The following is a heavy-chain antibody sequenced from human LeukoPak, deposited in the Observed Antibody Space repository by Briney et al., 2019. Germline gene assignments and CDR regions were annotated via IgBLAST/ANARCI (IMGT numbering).Heavy chain of an antibody. CDR2: INPSGGST. Sequence: GASVKVSCKASGYIFTNYYMHWVRQAPGQGLEWMGTINPSGGSTTYAQKLQGRVTMTRDTSTSTVYTELSSLRSEDTAVYYCARDHGSAYYRAPRHWGQGTLVTVSS. CDR3: ARDHGSAYYRAPRH. V-gene: IGHV1-46*01. CDR1: GYIFTNYY. D-gene: IGHD3-10*01. J-gene: IGHJ4*02.